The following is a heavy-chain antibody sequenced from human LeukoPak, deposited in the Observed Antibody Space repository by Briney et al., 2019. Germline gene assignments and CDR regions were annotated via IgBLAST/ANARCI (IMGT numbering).Heavy chain of an antibody. D-gene: IGHD3-10*01. CDR3: ARGGIPTGPYYYFYYMDV. CDR2: ISCDGNNK. J-gene: IGHJ6*03. CDR1: GFTFSRNV. V-gene: IGHV3-30*01. Sequence: PGSSLRLSCAASGFTFSRNVMHWVRQAPGKGLEWVALISCDGNNKFYADSVKGRSTISRDNSRNTLYLQMNSLRGEDAAVYSCARGGIPTGPYYYFYYMDVWGKGTAATVSS.